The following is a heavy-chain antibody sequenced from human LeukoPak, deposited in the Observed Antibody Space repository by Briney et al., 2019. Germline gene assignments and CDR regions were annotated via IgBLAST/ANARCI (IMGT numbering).Heavy chain of an antibody. V-gene: IGHV1-18*01. CDR3: ARAVPGYDFWSGYLSGNAFDI. Sequence: ASVKVSCKASGYTFTSYGISWVRQAPGQGLEWMGWISAYNGNTNYAQKLQGRVTMTTDTSTSIAYMELRSLRSDDTAVYYCARAVPGYDFWSGYLSGNAFDIWGQGTMVTVSS. CDR1: GYTFTSYG. D-gene: IGHD3-3*01. J-gene: IGHJ3*02. CDR2: ISAYNGNT.